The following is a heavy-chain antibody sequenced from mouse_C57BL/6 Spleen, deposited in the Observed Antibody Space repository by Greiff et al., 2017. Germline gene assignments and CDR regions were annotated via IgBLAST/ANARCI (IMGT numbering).Heavy chain of an antibody. D-gene: IGHD1-1*01. CDR3: ARSGVTTVVATPYAMDY. J-gene: IGHJ4*01. CDR1: GYAFSSSW. V-gene: IGHV1-82*01. CDR2: IYPGDGDT. Sequence: QVQLQQPGPELVKPGASVKISCKASGYAFSSSWMNWVKQRPGKGLEWIGRIYPGDGDTNYNGKFKGKATLTADKSSSTAYMQLSSLTSEDSAVYVCARSGVTTVVATPYAMDYWGQGTSVTVSS.